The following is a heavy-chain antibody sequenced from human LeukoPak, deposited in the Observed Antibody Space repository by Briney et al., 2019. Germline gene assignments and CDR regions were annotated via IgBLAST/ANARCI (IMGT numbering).Heavy chain of an antibody. Sequence: GGSLRLSCAASGFTFSSYAMSWVRQAPGKGLEWVSAISGSGGSTYYADSVKGRFTISRDNSKNTLYLQMNSLRAEDTAVYYCAKDAWGIWFGESTEDDAFDIWGQGTMVTVSS. CDR3: AKDAWGIWFGESTEDDAFDI. CDR2: ISGSGGST. J-gene: IGHJ3*02. CDR1: GFTFSSYA. D-gene: IGHD3-10*01. V-gene: IGHV3-23*01.